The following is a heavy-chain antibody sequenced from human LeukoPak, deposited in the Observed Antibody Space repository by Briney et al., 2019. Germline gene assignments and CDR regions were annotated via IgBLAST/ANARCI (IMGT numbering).Heavy chain of an antibody. D-gene: IGHD3-10*01. V-gene: IGHV4-59*01. CDR3: ARSYYGSGRNPDFDY. CDR1: GASMSNYY. Sequence: SETLSLTCNVSGASMSNYYWVWIRQPPGKGLEWIGNIYHSGTTYSGSTYYNPSLKSRVTISLDTSKNQFSLKLSSVTAADTAVYYCARSYYGSGRNPDFDYWGQGTLVTVSS. CDR2: IYHSGTTYSGST. J-gene: IGHJ4*02.